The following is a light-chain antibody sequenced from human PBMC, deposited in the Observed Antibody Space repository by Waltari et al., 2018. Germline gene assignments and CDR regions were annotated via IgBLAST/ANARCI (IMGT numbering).Light chain of an antibody. Sequence: QSALTQPASVSGSPGQSVTIPRTGASSAIGRYDIVSWYQQHPGNAPKLIICDVSKRPSGVSDRFSGSKSGDTASLTISGLQFEDEADYYCCSYAGNYIWVFGGGTRLTVL. CDR2: DVS. CDR1: SSAIGRYDI. V-gene: IGLV2-23*02. J-gene: IGLJ3*02. CDR3: CSYAGNYIWV.